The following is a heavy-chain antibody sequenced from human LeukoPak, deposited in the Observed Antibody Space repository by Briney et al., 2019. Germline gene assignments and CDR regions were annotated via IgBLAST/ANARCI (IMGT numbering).Heavy chain of an antibody. CDR1: GFTVSNNY. J-gene: IGHJ4*02. D-gene: IGHD3-22*01. CDR3: VRGPPQMMVPIY. CDR2: IYSGGTT. Sequence: GGSLRLSCAASGFTVSNNYVTWVRQAPGKRLEWVAVIYSGGTTYYADSVKGRFTISRDNSKNTLYLQMNSLRVEDTAVYYCVRGPPQMMVPIYWGQGTLVTVSS. V-gene: IGHV3-53*01.